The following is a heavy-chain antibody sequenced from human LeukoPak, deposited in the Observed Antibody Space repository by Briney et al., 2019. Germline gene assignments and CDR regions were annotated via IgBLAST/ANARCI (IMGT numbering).Heavy chain of an antibody. CDR1: GFTFSSYA. Sequence: PGESLTLSCAASGFTFSSYAISWVRQAPGKGLEWVSAIIGSGRGTYYAVPVKGRFTISRDNAKNTRFLQMYSLRAEDTAVYYCAKDRAQQLVLDFWGQGTLVTVSS. CDR2: IIGSGRGT. D-gene: IGHD6-13*01. CDR3: AKDRAQQLVLDF. J-gene: IGHJ4*02. V-gene: IGHV3-23*01.